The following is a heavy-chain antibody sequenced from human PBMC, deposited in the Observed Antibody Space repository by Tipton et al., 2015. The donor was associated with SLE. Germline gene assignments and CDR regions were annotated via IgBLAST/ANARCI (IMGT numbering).Heavy chain of an antibody. CDR3: ATIYSGYDSLDF. Sequence: SLRLSCAASGFTFSSYSMNWVRQAPGKGLEWVSSISTSSSYIEYADSVKGRFTISRDNAKNSMYLQMNSLRADDTAVYYCATIYSGYDSLDFWGQGTLVTVS. CDR1: GFTFSSYS. CDR2: ISTSSSYI. J-gene: IGHJ4*02. D-gene: IGHD5-12*01. V-gene: IGHV3-21*01.